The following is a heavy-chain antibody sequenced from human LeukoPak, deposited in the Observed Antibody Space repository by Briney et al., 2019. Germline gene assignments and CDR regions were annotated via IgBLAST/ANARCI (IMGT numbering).Heavy chain of an antibody. V-gene: IGHV5-51*01. D-gene: IGHD6-19*01. J-gene: IGHJ4*02. CDR3: ARLRGDIPSYSSGYRFDY. CDR2: IYPGDSDT. Sequence: GESLQISCKGSGYSFTSYWIGWVRQMPGKGLEWMGIIYPGDSDTRYSPSFQGQVTISADKSISTAYLQWSSLKASDTAMYYCARLRGDIPSYSSGYRFDYWGQGTLVTVSS. CDR1: GYSFTSYW.